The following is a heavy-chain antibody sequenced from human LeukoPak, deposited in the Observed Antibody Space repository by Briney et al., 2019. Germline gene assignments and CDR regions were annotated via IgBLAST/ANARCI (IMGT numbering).Heavy chain of an antibody. CDR3: AREGHYYDSRTNAFDI. D-gene: IGHD3-22*01. CDR1: GGTFSSYA. J-gene: IGHJ3*02. Sequence: VASLKVSCKASGGTFSSYAISWVRQAPGQGLEWMGGIIPIFGTANYAQKFQGRVTITADESTSTAYMELSSLRSEDTAVYYCAREGHYYDSRTNAFDIWGQGTMVTVSS. V-gene: IGHV1-69*13. CDR2: IIPIFGTA.